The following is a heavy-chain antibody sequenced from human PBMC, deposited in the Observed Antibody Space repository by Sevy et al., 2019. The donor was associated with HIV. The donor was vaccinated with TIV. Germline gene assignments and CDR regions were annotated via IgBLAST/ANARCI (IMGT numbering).Heavy chain of an antibody. CDR1: GYSFTSYW. J-gene: IGHJ4*02. CDR2: IYPGDSDT. CDR3: ARLDSYSIGWSPRYYFDY. D-gene: IGHD6-19*01. Sequence: GESLKISCKGSGYSFTSYWIGWVRQMPGKGLEWMGIIYPGDSDTRYSPSFQGQVTMSVDKSVSTAYLQWHSLETSDTAIYYCARLDSYSIGWSPRYYFDYWGQGTLVTVSS. V-gene: IGHV5-51*01.